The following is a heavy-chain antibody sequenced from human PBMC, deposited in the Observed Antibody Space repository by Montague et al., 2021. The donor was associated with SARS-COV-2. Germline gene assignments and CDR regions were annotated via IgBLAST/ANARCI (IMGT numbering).Heavy chain of an antibody. CDR1: GGSISSGGYY. Sequence: TLSLTCTVSGGSISSGGYYWSWIRQHPRKGLEWIGYIYYSGSTYYXPSLKSRVTISVNTSKNQFSLKLSPVTAADTAVYYCARARIQLWAVKEFDYWGQGTLVTVSS. CDR3: ARARIQLWAVKEFDY. V-gene: IGHV4-31*03. J-gene: IGHJ4*02. CDR2: IYYSGST. D-gene: IGHD5-18*01.